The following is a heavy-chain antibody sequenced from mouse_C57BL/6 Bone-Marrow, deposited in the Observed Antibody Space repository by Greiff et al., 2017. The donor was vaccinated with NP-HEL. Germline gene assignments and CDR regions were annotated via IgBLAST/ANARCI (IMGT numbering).Heavy chain of an antibody. CDR2: ISDGGSYT. D-gene: IGHD1-1*01. Sequence: EVQVVESGGGLVKPGGSLKLSCAASGFTFSSYAMSWVRQTPEKRLEWVATISDGGSYTYYPDNVKGRFTISRDNAKNNLYLQMSHLKSEDTAMYYCARENGSRYFDYWGQGTTLTVSS. CDR1: GFTFSSYA. J-gene: IGHJ2*01. CDR3: ARENGSRYFDY. V-gene: IGHV5-4*01.